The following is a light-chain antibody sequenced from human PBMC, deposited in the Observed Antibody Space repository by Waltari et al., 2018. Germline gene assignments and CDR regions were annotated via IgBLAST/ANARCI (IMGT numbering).Light chain of an antibody. J-gene: IGKJ1*01. CDR2: WAS. CDR3: QQCYSTPWT. V-gene: IGKV4-1*01. Sequence: DIVMTQSPDSLAVSLGERAPIHCKSSQRVLNSSNNKNYLAWYQQKPGQPPKLLIYWASTRESGVPDRFSGSGSGTDFTLTISSLQAEDVAVYYCQQCYSTPWTFGQGTKVEIK. CDR1: QRVLNSSNNKNY.